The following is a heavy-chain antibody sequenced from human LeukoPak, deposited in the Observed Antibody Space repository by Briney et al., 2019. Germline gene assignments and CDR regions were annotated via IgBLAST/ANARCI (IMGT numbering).Heavy chain of an antibody. Sequence: PGGSLRLSCTASGFTFSSHWMHWVGQAPGKGLVWVSHINNDGITTSHADSVKGRFTISRDNAKNTLYLQMNSLRAEDTAVYYCARGTIAAAGTDYWGRGTLVTVSS. CDR1: GFTFSSHW. D-gene: IGHD6-13*01. J-gene: IGHJ4*02. CDR3: ARGTIAAAGTDY. CDR2: INNDGITT. V-gene: IGHV3-74*01.